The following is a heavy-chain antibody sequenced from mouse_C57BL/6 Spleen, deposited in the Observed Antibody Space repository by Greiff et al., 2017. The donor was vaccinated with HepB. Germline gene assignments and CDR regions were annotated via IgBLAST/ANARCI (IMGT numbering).Heavy chain of an antibody. Sequence: EVKVEESGGGLVKPGGSLKLSCAASGFTFSSYAMSWVRQTPEKRLEWVATISDGGSYTYYPDNVKGRFTISRDNAKNNLYLQMSHLKSEDTAMYYCARGGTVVAPGFAYWGQGTLVTVSA. CDR3: ARGGTVVAPGFAY. D-gene: IGHD1-1*01. J-gene: IGHJ3*01. V-gene: IGHV5-4*03. CDR2: ISDGGSYT. CDR1: GFTFSSYA.